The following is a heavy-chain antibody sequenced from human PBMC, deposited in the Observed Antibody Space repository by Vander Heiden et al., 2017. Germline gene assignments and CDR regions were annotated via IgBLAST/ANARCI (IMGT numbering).Heavy chain of an antibody. CDR3: AHRLSVTYFDY. CDR2: VYGNDDK. D-gene: IGHD4-17*01. Sequence: QITLKESAPTLVKPTQTLTLTCTFSGFSLSNPGVGVGWIRQPPGKALEWLAFVYGNDDKTYSPSLKTRLTITKDTSKTQVVLTVTNMGPVDTATYYCAHRLSVTYFDYWGQGILVTVSS. CDR1: GFSLSNPGVG. J-gene: IGHJ4*02. V-gene: IGHV2-5*01.